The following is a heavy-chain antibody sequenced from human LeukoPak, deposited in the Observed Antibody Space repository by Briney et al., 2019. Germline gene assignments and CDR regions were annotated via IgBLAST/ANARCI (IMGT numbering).Heavy chain of an antibody. D-gene: IGHD6-19*01. CDR3: AKGRVWQWLVGGFDV. CDR1: RFTFGSYA. V-gene: IGHV3-23*01. J-gene: IGHJ3*01. CDR2: ISVSGGTT. Sequence: GSLRLSCAASRFTFGSYAMTWVRQAPGKGLEWVSSISVSGGTTYYADSMKGRFTISRDNSKNTLYLQMNSLRAEDTAVYFCAKGRVWQWLVGGFDVWGLGTMVTVSS.